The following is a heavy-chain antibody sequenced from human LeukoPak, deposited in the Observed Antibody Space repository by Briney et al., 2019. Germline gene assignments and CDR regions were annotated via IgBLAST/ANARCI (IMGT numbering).Heavy chain of an antibody. CDR2: IIPIFGTA. CDR1: GGTFSSYA. CDR3: AAESGGQQQLVRGVY. Sequence: RRASVKVSCKASGGTFSSYAISWVRQAPGQGLEWMGGIIPIFGTANYAQKFQGRVTITADESTSTAYMELSSLRSEDTAVYYCAAESGGQQQLVRGVYWGQGTLVTVSS. J-gene: IGHJ4*02. D-gene: IGHD6-13*01. V-gene: IGHV1-69*13.